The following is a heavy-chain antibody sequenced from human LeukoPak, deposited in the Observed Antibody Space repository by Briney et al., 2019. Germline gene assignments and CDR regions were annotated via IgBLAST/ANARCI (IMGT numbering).Heavy chain of an antibody. Sequence: SVKVSCKASGGTFSGYAISWVRQAPGQGLEWMGGIIPIFGTANYAQKFQGRVTITADESTSTAYMELSSLRSEDTAVYYCARGRSIFGSYYFDYWGQGTLVTVSS. J-gene: IGHJ4*02. CDR3: ARGRSIFGSYYFDY. D-gene: IGHD3-3*01. V-gene: IGHV1-69*13. CDR1: GGTFSGYA. CDR2: IIPIFGTA.